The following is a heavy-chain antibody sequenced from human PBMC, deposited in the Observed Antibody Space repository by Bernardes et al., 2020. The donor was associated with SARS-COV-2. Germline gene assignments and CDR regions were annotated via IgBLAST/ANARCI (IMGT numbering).Heavy chain of an antibody. D-gene: IGHD4-4*01. V-gene: IGHV1-2*04. CDR3: ARETTVTTNYYYYGMDV. J-gene: IGHJ6*02. Sequence: ASVKVSCKASGYTFTGYYMHWVRQAPGQGLEWMGWINPNSGGTNYAQKFQGWVTMTRDTSISTAYMELSRLRSDDTAVYYCARETTVTTNYYYYGMDVWGQGTTVTVSS. CDR2: INPNSGGT. CDR1: GYTFTGYY.